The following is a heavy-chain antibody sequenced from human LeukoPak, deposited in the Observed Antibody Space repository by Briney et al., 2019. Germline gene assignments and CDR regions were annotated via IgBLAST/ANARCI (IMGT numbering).Heavy chain of an antibody. CDR2: ISAYNGNT. J-gene: IGHJ4*02. D-gene: IGHD6-19*01. V-gene: IGHV1-18*01. CDR3: ARAMYSSGSPGDY. Sequence: ASVKVSCKASNYTFSNYAVTWVRQAPGQGLEWMGWISAYNGNTNYAQKLQGRVTMTTDTSTSTAYMELSSLRSEDTAVYYCARAMYSSGSPGDYWGQGTLVTVSS. CDR1: NYTFSNYA.